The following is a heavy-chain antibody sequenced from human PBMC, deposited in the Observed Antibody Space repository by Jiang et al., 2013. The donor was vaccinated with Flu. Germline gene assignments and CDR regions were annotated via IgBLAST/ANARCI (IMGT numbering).Heavy chain of an antibody. CDR3: ARVPLDISGYYYFDY. D-gene: IGHD3-22*01. CDR2: INPSGGST. J-gene: IGHJ4*02. Sequence: AEVKKPGASVKVSCKASGYTFTSYYMHWVRQAPGQGLEWMGVINPSGGSTSYAQRFQGRVIMTRDTSTRTVYMELSSLRSEDTAVYYCARVPLDISGYYYFDYWGQGTVVIVSS. CDR1: GYTFTSYY. V-gene: IGHV1-46*01.